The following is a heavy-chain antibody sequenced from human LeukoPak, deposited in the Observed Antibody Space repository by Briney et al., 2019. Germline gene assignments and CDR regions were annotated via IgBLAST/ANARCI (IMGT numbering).Heavy chain of an antibody. CDR3: ARDSSDYGGKGVDY. J-gene: IGHJ4*02. CDR2: IYSGGNT. V-gene: IGHV3-53*01. D-gene: IGHD4-23*01. Sequence: GGSLRLSCAASGFTVSSNHMSWVRQAPGKGLEWVSVIYSGGNTYYADSVKGRFTISRDNSKNTLYLQMNSLRAEDTAVYYCARDSSDYGGKGVDYWGQGTLVTVSS. CDR1: GFTVSSNH.